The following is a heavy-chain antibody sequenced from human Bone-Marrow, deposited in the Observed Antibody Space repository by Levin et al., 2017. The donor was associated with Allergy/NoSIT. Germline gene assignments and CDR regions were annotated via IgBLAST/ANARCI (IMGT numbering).Heavy chain of an antibody. CDR3: TRSSEGSFRASNWFDP. CDR1: GFTFGDYA. J-gene: IGHJ5*02. CDR2: IRRKVYGGTT. D-gene: IGHD2-15*01. Sequence: GGSLRLSCTASGFTFGDYAMSWVRQAPGKGLEWVGFIRRKVYGGTTEYAASVKGRFTISRDDSKSIAYLQMNSLKTEDTAVYYCTRSSEGSFRASNWFDPWGQGTLVTVSS. V-gene: IGHV3-49*04.